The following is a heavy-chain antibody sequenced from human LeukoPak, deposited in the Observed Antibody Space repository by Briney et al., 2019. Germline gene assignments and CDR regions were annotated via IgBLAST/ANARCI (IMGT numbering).Heavy chain of an antibody. CDR1: GGSISSSSYY. J-gene: IGHJ4*02. Sequence: KPSETLSLTCTVSGGSISSSSYYWGWIRQPPGKGLEWIGSIYYSGSTYYNPSLKSRVTISVDTSKNQFSLKLTSVTAADTAVYYCARGEVFGESNFDYWGQGTLVTVSS. CDR2: IYYSGST. CDR3: ARGEVFGESNFDY. D-gene: IGHD3-10*01. V-gene: IGHV4-39*07.